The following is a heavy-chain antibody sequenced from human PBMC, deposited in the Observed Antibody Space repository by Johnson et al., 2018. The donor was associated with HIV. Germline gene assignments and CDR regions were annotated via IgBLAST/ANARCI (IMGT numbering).Heavy chain of an antibody. Sequence: HVQLVESGGGVVQPGRSLRLSCAASGFTFSSFAIHWVRQAPGKGLEWVAVISYAGSDKYYADSVKGRFTISRDNSKNTLYLEMNSLRAEDTAVYYCARDHSGYVSFTAAFDIWGQGTMVTVSS. D-gene: IGHD5-12*01. CDR3: ARDHSGYVSFTAAFDI. J-gene: IGHJ3*02. CDR2: ISYAGSDK. CDR1: GFTFSSFA. V-gene: IGHV3-30-3*01.